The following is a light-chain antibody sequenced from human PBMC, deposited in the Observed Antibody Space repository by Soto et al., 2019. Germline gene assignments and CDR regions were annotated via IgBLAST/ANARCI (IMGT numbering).Light chain of an antibody. V-gene: IGKV3-20*01. CDR1: QNVYINS. Sequence: EVVLTQSPGTLSLSPGERATLSCRASQNVYINSLAWYQQKPGQPPRLLIYGASTRAAAIPDRFSGSGSGADFALSIDGLEPEDFAVYYCQQYGSSPWTFGQGTKVEIK. CDR3: QQYGSSPWT. J-gene: IGKJ1*01. CDR2: GAS.